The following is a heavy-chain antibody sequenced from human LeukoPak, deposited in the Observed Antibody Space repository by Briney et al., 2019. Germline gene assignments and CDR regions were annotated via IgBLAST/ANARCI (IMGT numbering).Heavy chain of an antibody. CDR1: GGSISSSSYY. CDR2: IYYSGST. CDR3: AGGSYYKGGAFDY. V-gene: IGHV4-39*07. D-gene: IGHD1-26*01. J-gene: IGHJ4*02. Sequence: SETLFLTCTVSGGSISSSSYYWGWIRQPPGKGLEWIGSIYYSGSTYYNPSLKSRVTISVDTSKNQFSLKLSSVTAADTAVYYCAGGSYYKGGAFDYWGQGTLVTVSS.